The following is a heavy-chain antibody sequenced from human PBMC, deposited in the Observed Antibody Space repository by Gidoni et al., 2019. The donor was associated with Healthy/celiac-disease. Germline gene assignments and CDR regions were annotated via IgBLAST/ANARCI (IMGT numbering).Heavy chain of an antibody. V-gene: IGHV1-69*02. D-gene: IGHD5-12*01. CDR2: IIPILGIA. Sequence: QVQLVQSGAEVKKPGSSVKVSCKASGGTFSSYTISWVRQAPGQGLEWMGRIIPILGIANYAQKFQGRVTITADRSTSTAYMELSSLRSEDTAVYYCARGGTATLMYSFDYWGQGTLVTVSS. CDR3: ARGGTATLMYSFDY. J-gene: IGHJ4*02. CDR1: GGTFSSYT.